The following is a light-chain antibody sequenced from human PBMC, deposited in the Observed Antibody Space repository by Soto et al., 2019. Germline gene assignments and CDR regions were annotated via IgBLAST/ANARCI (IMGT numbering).Light chain of an antibody. CDR1: SYDIGTYNY. CDR2: QVS. V-gene: IGLV2-14*01. Sequence: QSVLTQPASVSGSPGQSIAISCTGTSYDIGTYNYVSWYQQHPGKAPKLVIYQVSKRPSGISSRFSGSKSGNTASLTISGLRAEDEADYYCNSYTRRNTYVFGSGTKVTVL. CDR3: NSYTRRNTYV. J-gene: IGLJ1*01.